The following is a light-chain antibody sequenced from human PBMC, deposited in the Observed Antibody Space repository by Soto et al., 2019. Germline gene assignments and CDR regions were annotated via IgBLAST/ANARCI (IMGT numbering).Light chain of an antibody. CDR1: QSISTY. CDR2: ATS. Sequence: EIQMTQSPSTLSASVADRVTITCRASQSISTYLIWYQQKPGKAPKLLTYATSSLQSGVPSRFSGSGSGTDFTLTISSLQPEDFATYYCQQSYSTPPGTFGQGTKV. V-gene: IGKV1-39*01. J-gene: IGKJ1*01. CDR3: QQSYSTPPGT.